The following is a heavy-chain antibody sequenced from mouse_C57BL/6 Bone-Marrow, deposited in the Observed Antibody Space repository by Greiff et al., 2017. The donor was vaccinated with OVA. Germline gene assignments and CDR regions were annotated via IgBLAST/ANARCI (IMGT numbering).Heavy chain of an antibody. CDR2: IRNKPHGSPT. Sequence: EVKLMESGGGLVQPGDSLRPSCAASGFTFPPYYLSWVRPPPAPPLAWLAFIRNKPHGSPTDYRASVKGRFTISRDNSQSILYLQMNARRAEDSATYYCARYKGRVAVDYFDYWGQGTALTVSS. CDR3: ARYKGRVAVDYFDY. J-gene: IGHJ2*01. CDR1: GFTFPPYY. D-gene: IGHD1-1*01. V-gene: IGHV7-3*01.